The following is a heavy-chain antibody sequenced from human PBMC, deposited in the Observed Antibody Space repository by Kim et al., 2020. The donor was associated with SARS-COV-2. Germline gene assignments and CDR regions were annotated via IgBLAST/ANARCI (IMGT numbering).Heavy chain of an antibody. Sequence: SAKNYVESVKGRFTISRDNTEMSLSLQMNSLRVEDTAVYYCARGGGSYYSVWGRGTLVTVSS. J-gene: IGHJ4*02. V-gene: IGHV3-7*01. CDR3: ARGGGSYYSV. D-gene: IGHD1-26*01. CDR2: SAK.